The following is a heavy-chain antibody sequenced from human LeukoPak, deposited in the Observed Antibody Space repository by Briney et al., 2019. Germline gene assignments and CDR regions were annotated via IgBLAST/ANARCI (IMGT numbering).Heavy chain of an antibody. CDR3: ARDLDDSSGYYYYYMDV. CDR2: ISSSSSYI. CDR1: GFTFSSYS. D-gene: IGHD3-22*01. J-gene: IGHJ6*03. V-gene: IGHV3-21*01. Sequence: PGGSLRLSCAASGFTFSSYSMNWVRQAPGKGLEWVSSISSSSSYIYYADSVKGRFTISRDNAKNPLYLQMNSLRAEDTAVYYCARDLDDSSGYYYYYMDVWGKGTTVTVSS.